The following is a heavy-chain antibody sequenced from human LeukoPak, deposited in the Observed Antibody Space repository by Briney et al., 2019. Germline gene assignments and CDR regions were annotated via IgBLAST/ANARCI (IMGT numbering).Heavy chain of an antibody. Sequence: PGGSLRLSCAASGFTVSRNYMSWVRRAPGKGLEWVSTISDSGGSTYYADSVKGRFTISRDNSKNTMYLQMNSLRADDTAVYYCAKHTNDWFDPWGQGTLVTVSS. D-gene: IGHD2-2*01. J-gene: IGHJ5*02. CDR2: ISDSGGST. CDR1: GFTVSRNY. CDR3: AKHTNDWFDP. V-gene: IGHV3-23*01.